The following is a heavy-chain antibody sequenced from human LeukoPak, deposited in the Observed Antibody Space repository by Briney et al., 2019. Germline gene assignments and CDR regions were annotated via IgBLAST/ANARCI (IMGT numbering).Heavy chain of an antibody. D-gene: IGHD6-13*01. Sequence: GGSLRLSCAASGFTFSSYSMNWVRQAPGKGLEWVSSISSSSSYIYYADSVKGRFTISRDNAKNSLYLQMNSLRAEDTAVYYCANRGAAAGYYFDYWGQGTLVTVSS. CDR1: GFTFSSYS. CDR2: ISSSSSYI. V-gene: IGHV3-21*04. CDR3: ANRGAAAGYYFDY. J-gene: IGHJ4*02.